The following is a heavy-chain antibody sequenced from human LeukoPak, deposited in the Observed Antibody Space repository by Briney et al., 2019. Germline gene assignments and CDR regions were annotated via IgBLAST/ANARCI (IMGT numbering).Heavy chain of an antibody. D-gene: IGHD3-16*02. J-gene: IGHJ4*02. CDR2: INPNSGGT. Sequence: ASVKVSCKASGYTFTGYYMHWVRQAPGQGLEWMGWINPNSGGTNYAQKFQGRVTMTRDTSISTAYMELSRLRSDDTAVYYCAALGELSSTLTPPPFDYWGQGTLVTVSS. CDR3: AALGELSSTLTPPPFDY. CDR1: GYTFTGYY. V-gene: IGHV1-2*02.